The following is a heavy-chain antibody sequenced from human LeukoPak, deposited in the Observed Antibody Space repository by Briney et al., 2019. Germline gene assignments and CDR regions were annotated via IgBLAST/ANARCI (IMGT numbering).Heavy chain of an antibody. J-gene: IGHJ4*02. CDR1: GGSISSSNYY. CDR2: IYYNGST. V-gene: IGHV4-39*01. Sequence: PSETLSLTCTVSGGSISSSNYYWGWIRQPPGKGLEWIGSIYYNGSTYYNPSLKSRVTISVDTSKKQFSLKLSSVTAADTAVYYCARHLGYSSSWYYFDYWGQGTLVTVSS. D-gene: IGHD6-13*01. CDR3: ARHLGYSSSWYYFDY.